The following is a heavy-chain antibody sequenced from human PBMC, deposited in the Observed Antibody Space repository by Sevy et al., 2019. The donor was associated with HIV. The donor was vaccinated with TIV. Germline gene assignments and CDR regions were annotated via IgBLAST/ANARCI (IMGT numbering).Heavy chain of an antibody. CDR2: IKGDGSEK. CDR1: GFNFNKYG. J-gene: IGHJ4*02. CDR3: GRAGAFGTYDS. Sequence: GGSLRLSCAASGFNFNKYGMRWVRQAPGKGLEYVASIKGDGSEKYYMDSVKGRFTISRDNAENSVYLQMNSLRAEDTAVYHCGRAGAFGTYDSWGQGTLVTVS. D-gene: IGHD3-10*01. V-gene: IGHV3-7*01.